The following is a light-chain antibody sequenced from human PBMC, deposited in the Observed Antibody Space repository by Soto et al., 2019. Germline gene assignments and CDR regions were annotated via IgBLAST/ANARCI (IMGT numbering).Light chain of an antibody. CDR2: DVS. J-gene: IGLJ1*01. CDR1: SRDVGGYNY. V-gene: IGLV2-14*01. Sequence: SVLTQPASVSGSPGQSITLSCPGTSRDVGGYNYVSWYQQHPGKAPKLMIYDVSNRPSGVSNRFSGSKSGNTASLTTSGLQAEDEADYYCSSYTSSSTYVFGTGTKVTVL. CDR3: SSYTSSSTYV.